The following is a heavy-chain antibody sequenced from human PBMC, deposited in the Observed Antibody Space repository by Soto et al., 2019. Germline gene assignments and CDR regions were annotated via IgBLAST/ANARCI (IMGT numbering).Heavy chain of an antibody. CDR3: ARVTAGYCGGDCYSFDY. CDR2: INPSGGST. Sequence: GASVKVSCKASGYTFTSYYMHWVRQAPGKGLEWMGIINPSGGSTSYAQKFQGRVTMTRDTSTSTVYMELSSLRSEDTAVYYCARVTAGYCGGDCYSFDYWGQGTLVTVSS. J-gene: IGHJ4*02. D-gene: IGHD2-21*02. V-gene: IGHV1-46*01. CDR1: GYTFTSYY.